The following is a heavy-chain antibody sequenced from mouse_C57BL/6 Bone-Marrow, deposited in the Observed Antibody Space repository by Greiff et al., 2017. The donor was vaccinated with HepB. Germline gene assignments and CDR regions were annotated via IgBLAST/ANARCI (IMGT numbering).Heavy chain of an antibody. CDR1: GYTFTSYW. Sequence: QVHVKQSGAELVKPGASVKLSCKASGYTFTSYWMHWVKQRPGRGLEWIGRIDPNSGGTKYNEKFKSKATLTVDKPSSTAYMQLSSLTSEDSAVYYCARSRSYGYGAMDCWGQGTSVTVSS. V-gene: IGHV1-72*01. CDR2: IDPNSGGT. CDR3: ARSRSYGYGAMDC. J-gene: IGHJ4*01. D-gene: IGHD2-2*01.